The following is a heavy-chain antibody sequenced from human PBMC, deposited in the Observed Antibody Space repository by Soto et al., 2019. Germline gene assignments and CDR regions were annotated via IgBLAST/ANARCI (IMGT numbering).Heavy chain of an antibody. D-gene: IGHD1-26*01. CDR1: GYTFINYN. J-gene: IGHJ4*02. Sequence: QVQLVQSGPEVKEPGASVRVSCKASGYTFINYNIFWVRQAPGQGLEWMGWISTSNGDTSYAQNFQGIVPITTHPSTSTAYVELGSLRYDDPAVYYCARDIAGATGDYWGQETLVTVSS. CDR2: ISTSNGDT. V-gene: IGHV1-18*01. CDR3: ARDIAGATGDY.